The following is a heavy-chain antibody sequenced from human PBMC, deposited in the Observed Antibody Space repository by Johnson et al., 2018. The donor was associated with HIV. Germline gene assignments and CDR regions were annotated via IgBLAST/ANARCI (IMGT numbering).Heavy chain of an antibody. CDR2: INWNGGST. CDR1: GFTFDDYA. CDR3: ASQRWKQGDAFDI. J-gene: IGHJ3*02. D-gene: IGHD4-23*01. V-gene: IGHV3-20*04. Sequence: MMLVESGGGVVRPGGSLRLSCAASGFTFDDYAMSWVRQAPGKGLEWVSGINWNGGSTGYADSVKGRFTISRDNAKNSLYLQMNSLRADDTALYYCASQRWKQGDAFDIGGQGTMVTVSS.